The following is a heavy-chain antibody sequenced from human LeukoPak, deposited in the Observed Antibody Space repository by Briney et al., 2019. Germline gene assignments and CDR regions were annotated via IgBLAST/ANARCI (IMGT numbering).Heavy chain of an antibody. CDR1: GYSISSGYY. Sequence: ASETLSLTCAVSGYSISSGYYWGWIRQPPGKGLDCIGSIYHSGSTYYNPSIKSPVTIAVDTSKNHFSLKLTSVTAAHTSVNYCARDASSSSWSSLDYFQHWGQGTLVTVSS. J-gene: IGHJ1*01. D-gene: IGHD6-13*01. CDR2: IYHSGST. V-gene: IGHV4-38-2*02. CDR3: ARDASSSSWSSLDYFQH.